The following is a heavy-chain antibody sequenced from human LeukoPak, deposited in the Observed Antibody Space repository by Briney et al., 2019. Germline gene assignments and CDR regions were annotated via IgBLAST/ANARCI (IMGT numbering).Heavy chain of an antibody. CDR1: GFTFSSYA. Sequence: GGSLRLSCAASGFTFSSYAMSWVRQAPGKGLEWVSAISGSGGSTYYADSVKGRFTISRDNSKNTLYLQMNSLRAEDTAVYYCASYDSRGYYQYFDYWGQGTLVTVSS. CDR2: ISGSGGST. V-gene: IGHV3-23*01. D-gene: IGHD3-22*01. J-gene: IGHJ4*02. CDR3: ASYDSRGYYQYFDY.